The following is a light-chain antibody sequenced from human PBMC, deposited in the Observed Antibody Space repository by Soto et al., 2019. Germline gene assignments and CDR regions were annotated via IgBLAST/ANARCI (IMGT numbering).Light chain of an antibody. CDR2: KAS. J-gene: IGKJ1*01. CDR1: QSISSW. CDR3: QQYNSYSWT. Sequence: PMTQSPATVSASVGDRATISCRASQSISSWLAWYQQKPGKAPKLLIYKASSLESGVPSRFSGSGSGTEFTLTISSLQPDDFATYYCQQYNSYSWTFGQGTKVDIK. V-gene: IGKV1-5*03.